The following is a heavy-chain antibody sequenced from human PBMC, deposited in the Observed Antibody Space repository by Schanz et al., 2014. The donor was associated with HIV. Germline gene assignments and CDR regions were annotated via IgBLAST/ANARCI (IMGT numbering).Heavy chain of an antibody. D-gene: IGHD3-10*01. V-gene: IGHV1-8*01. CDR2: MNPNSGNT. Sequence: QVQLVQSGAEVKKPGASVRVSCEASGYTFTTYDINWVRQATGQGLEWMGWMNPNSGNTGYAQKFQGRVTMPRNPAISTAYMELSSLRSEDTAFYYCARGRYYGSEFDYWGQGTLVTVSS. CDR1: GYTFTTYD. CDR3: ARGRYYGSEFDY. J-gene: IGHJ4*02.